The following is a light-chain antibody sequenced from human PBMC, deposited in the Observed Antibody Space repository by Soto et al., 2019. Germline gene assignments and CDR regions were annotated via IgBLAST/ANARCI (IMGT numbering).Light chain of an antibody. J-gene: IGKJ2*01. CDR1: GSLVSVAGNTC. Sequence: DVVVPPSPLSLPVTLGRAASISCRSSGSLVSVAGNTCLSWFHPRPGQSPRRLICKVFYRDSGVSDRFTGSGSVTDFTLKISSVEVEDVGFYYCMQATRWPYVFGQGTKLEI. CDR2: KVF. CDR3: MQATRWPYV. V-gene: IGKV2-30*01.